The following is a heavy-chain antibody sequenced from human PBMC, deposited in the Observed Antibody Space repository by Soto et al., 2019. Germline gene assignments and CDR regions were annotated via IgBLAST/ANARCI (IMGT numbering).Heavy chain of an antibody. D-gene: IGHD2-2*02. CDR1: GYTFTSYG. CDR2: ISAYNGNT. V-gene: IGHV1-18*04. J-gene: IGHJ6*02. CDR3: ARDRYCSSTSCYTWYYYYGMDV. Sequence: QVQLVQSGAEVKKPGASVKVSCKASGYTFTSYGISWVRQAPGQGLEWMGWISAYNGNTNYAQKLQGRVTMTTDTSTSTAYMELRSLRSDDTAVYYCARDRYCSSTSCYTWYYYYGMDVWGQVNTVTVSS.